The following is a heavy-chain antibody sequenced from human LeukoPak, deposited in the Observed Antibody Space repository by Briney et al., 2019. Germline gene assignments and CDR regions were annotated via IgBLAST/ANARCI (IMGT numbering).Heavy chain of an antibody. Sequence: SETLSLTCAVYGGSFSGYYWSWIRQPPGKGLEWIGEINHSGSTNYNPSLKSRVTISVDTSKNQFSLKLSSVTAADTAVYYCAREDLDYWGQGTLVTVSS. CDR2: INHSGST. J-gene: IGHJ4*02. V-gene: IGHV4-34*01. CDR3: AREDLDY. CDR1: GGSFSGYY.